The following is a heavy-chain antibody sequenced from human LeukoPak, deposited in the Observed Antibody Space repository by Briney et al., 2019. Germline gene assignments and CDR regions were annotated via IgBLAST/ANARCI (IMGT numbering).Heavy chain of an antibody. Sequence: SETLSLTCTVSGGSISSGDYYWSWIRQPPGKGLEWIGYIYYSGSTYYNPSLKSRVTISVDTSKNQFSLKLSSVTAADTAVYYCARDYYDSSGYYDPQDNWFDPWGQGTLVTVSS. J-gene: IGHJ5*02. CDR3: ARDYYDSSGYYDPQDNWFDP. CDR1: GGSISSGDYY. D-gene: IGHD3-22*01. V-gene: IGHV4-30-4*01. CDR2: IYYSGST.